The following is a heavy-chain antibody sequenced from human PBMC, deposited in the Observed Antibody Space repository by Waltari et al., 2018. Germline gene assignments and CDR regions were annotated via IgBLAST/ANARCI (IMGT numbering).Heavy chain of an antibody. CDR2: LSGSGDKT. J-gene: IGHJ4*02. D-gene: IGHD4-17*01. CDR1: GFTRRTSA. CDR3: GKDNGDYSFDY. Sequence: EVQLLESGGGLVQPGGSLRLSCAASGFTRRTSAMSWVRQAPGKGLEWVSALSGSGDKTYYTVSVKGRFTISRDNSRNTLYLQMDSLRPDDTAVYFCGKDNGDYSFDYWGQGTLVTVSS. V-gene: IGHV3-23*01.